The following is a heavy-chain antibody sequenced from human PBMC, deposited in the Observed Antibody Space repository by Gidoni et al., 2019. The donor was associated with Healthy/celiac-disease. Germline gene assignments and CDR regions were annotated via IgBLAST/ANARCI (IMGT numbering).Heavy chain of an antibody. CDR3: ARSYDSSGNDY. J-gene: IGHJ4*02. Sequence: QLQLQESGPGLVKPSETLSLTCTVPGGSISSSSYYWGWIRQPPGKGLEWIGSIYYSGSTYYNPSLKSRVTISVDTSKNQFSLKLSSVTAADTAVYYCARSYDSSGNDYWGQGTLVTVSS. CDR1: GGSISSSSYY. D-gene: IGHD3-22*01. CDR2: IYYSGST. V-gene: IGHV4-39*01.